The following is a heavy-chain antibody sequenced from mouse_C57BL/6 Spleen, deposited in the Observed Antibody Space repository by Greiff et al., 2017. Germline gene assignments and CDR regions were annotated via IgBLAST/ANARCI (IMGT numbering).Heavy chain of an antibody. CDR1: GYSFTGYY. V-gene: IGHV1-66*01. Sequence: QVQLQQSGPELVKPGASVKISCKASGYSFTGYYIHWVKQRPGQGLEWIGWIYPGSGNTKYNEKFKGKATLTEDTSSSTAYMQRSSLTSEDSAVYYGARSGWDYAMDYWGQGTSVTVSS. D-gene: IGHD3-3*01. CDR3: ARSGWDYAMDY. CDR2: IYPGSGNT. J-gene: IGHJ4*01.